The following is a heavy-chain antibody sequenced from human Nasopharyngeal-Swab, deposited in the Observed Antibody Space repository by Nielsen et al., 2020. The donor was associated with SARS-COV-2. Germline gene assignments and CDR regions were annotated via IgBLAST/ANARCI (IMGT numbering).Heavy chain of an antibody. CDR1: GFTFSSYS. D-gene: IGHD6-13*01. Sequence: GESLKISCAASGFTFSSYSMNWVRQAPGKGLEWVSSISSSSSYIYYADSVKDRFTISRDNAKNSLYLQMNSLRAEDTAVYYCARDQAAAGTMCYWGQGTLVTVSS. J-gene: IGHJ4*02. CDR2: ISSSSSYI. CDR3: ARDQAAAGTMCY. V-gene: IGHV3-21*01.